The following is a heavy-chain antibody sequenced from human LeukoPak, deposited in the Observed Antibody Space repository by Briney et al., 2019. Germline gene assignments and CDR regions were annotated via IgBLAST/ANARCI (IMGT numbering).Heavy chain of an antibody. V-gene: IGHV1-46*01. J-gene: IGHJ2*01. D-gene: IGHD1-26*01. CDR3: ARVGAVRWYFDL. CDR1: GYTFTSSY. CDR2: INPSGGST. Sequence: ASVKVSCKASGYTFTSSYMHWVRQAPGQGLEWMGIINPSGGSTSYAQKFQGRVTMTSGMSTSTVYMELSSLRSEDTAVYYCARVGAVRWYFDLWVRGTLVTVSS.